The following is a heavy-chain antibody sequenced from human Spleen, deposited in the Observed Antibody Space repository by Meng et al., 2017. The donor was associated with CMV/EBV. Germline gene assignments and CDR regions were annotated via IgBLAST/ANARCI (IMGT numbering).Heavy chain of an antibody. V-gene: IGHV3-30-3*01. CDR2: VSYDGDNK. CDR3: ARDWVNDDFHPLGGFDY. CDR1: GLTFSSYA. D-gene: IGHD3-16*01. J-gene: IGHJ4*02. Sequence: GGSLRLSCAVSGLTFSSYAMPWVRQAPGKGMEWVAIVSYDGDNKDYADSVKGRFTISRDNSKNTLYLQMSSLRAEDTAVYYCARDWVNDDFHPLGGFDYWGQGTLVTVSS.